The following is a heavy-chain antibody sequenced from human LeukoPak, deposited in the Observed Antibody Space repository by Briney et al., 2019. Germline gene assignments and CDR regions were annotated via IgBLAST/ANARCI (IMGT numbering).Heavy chain of an antibody. D-gene: IGHD3-22*01. CDR1: GESFSGYY. J-gene: IGHJ4*02. Sequence: SEALSLTCAVYGESFSGYYWSWIRQPPRKGLEWVGEINHSGSTNYNPALKSRGTISVDTSKNQFSLKLSSVTAADTAVYYCARGVARTYYSDTSGYAAADYWGQGTLVTASS. V-gene: IGHV4-34*01. CDR3: ARGVARTYYSDTSGYAAADY. CDR2: INHSGST.